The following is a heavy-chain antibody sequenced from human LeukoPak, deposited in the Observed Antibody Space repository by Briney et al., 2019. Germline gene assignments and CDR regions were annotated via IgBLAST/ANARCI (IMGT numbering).Heavy chain of an antibody. J-gene: IGHJ4*02. CDR3: AKDMGSSWTFDY. CDR2: IRRNSGSI. V-gene: IGHV3-9*01. CDR1: GFTFDDYA. D-gene: IGHD6-13*01. Sequence: GGSLRLSCAASGFTFDDYAMHCVRQAPGKGLEWVSVIRRNSGSIGYADSVKGRFTISRDNAKNSLYLQMNSLRAEGTALYYCAKDMGSSWTFDYWGQGTLVTVSS.